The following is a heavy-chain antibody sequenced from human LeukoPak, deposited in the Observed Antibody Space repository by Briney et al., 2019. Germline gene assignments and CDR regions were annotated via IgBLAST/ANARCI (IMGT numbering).Heavy chain of an antibody. CDR2: ISAYNGNT. CDR3: ARQLELRVYYYYYYMDV. D-gene: IGHD1-7*01. Sequence: ASVKVSCKASGYTFTSYGISWVRQAPGQGLEWMGWISAYNGNTNYAQKLQGRVTMTTDTSTSTAYMELRSLRSDDTAVYYCARQLELRVYYYYYYMDVWGKGTTVTVSS. V-gene: IGHV1-18*01. CDR1: GYTFTSYG. J-gene: IGHJ6*03.